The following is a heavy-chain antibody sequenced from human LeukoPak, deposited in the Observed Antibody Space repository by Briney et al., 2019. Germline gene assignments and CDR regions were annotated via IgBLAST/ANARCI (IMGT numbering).Heavy chain of an antibody. CDR2: ISGSSRST. V-gene: IGHV3-23*01. CDR3: GKDSRPSVTTFRSRWTDS. J-gene: IGHJ4*02. Sequence: GGSLRLSCAASGFTFHNNGMSCVRQAPGKGLEWVSAISGSSRSTYHAESVKGRFTISRDNSKNTLFLQMNSLRAEDTAVYYCGKDSRPSVTTFRSRWTDSWGQGTLVTVSS. CDR1: GFTFHNNG. D-gene: IGHD4-11*01.